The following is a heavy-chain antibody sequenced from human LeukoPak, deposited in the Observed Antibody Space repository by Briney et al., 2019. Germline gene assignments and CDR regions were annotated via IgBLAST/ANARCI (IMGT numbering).Heavy chain of an antibody. CDR3: VCGVRGVSIGSYYYGMDV. CDR1: GFTFSNAW. J-gene: IGHJ6*04. D-gene: IGHD3-10*01. Sequence: GGSLRLSCAASGFTFSNAWMSWVRQAPGKGREWVGRIKSKTDGGTTDYAAPVKGRFTISRDDSKNTLYLQMNSLKTEDTAVYYCVCGVRGVSIGSYYYGMDVWGKGTTVTVSS. CDR2: IKSKTDGGTT. V-gene: IGHV3-15*01.